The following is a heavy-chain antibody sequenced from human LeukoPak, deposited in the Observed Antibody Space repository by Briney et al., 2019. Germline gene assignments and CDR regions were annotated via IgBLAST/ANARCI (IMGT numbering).Heavy chain of an antibody. CDR3: AKDRALGWLLWASLDY. V-gene: IGHV3-30*02. CDR2: IRYDGSNK. J-gene: IGHJ4*02. D-gene: IGHD3-9*01. CDR1: GFTFSSYG. Sequence: GGSLRLSCAASGFTFSSYGMHWVRQAPGKGLEWVAFIRYDGSNKYYADSVKGRFTISRDNSKNTLYLQMNSLRAEDTAVYYCAKDRALGWLLWASLDYWGQGTLVTVSS.